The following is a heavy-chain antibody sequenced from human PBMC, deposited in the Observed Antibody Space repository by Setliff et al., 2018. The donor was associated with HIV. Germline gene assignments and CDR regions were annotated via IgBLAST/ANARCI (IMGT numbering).Heavy chain of an antibody. CDR3: ARDTMWAFDI. CDR2: IGGRFYT. J-gene: IGHJ3*02. D-gene: IGHD3-10*02. Sequence: GGSLRLSCAASGFTFSDYSMNWVRQAPGKGLEWVSFIGGRFYTYYADSVKGRFTISRDNAKKSLYLQMNSLRADDTAVYYCARDTMWAFDIWGQGTLVTVSS. V-gene: IGHV3-21*05. CDR1: GFTFSDYS.